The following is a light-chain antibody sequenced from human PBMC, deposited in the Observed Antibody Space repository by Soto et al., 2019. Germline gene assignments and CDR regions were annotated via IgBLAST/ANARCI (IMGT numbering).Light chain of an antibody. J-gene: IGKJ1*01. CDR2: KAS. V-gene: IGKV1-5*03. CDR3: QQYNSYPRT. CDR1: QSISSW. Sequence: IQMTQSPSSLSASVGDRVTITCRASQSISSWLAWYQQKPGXAPKLLIYKASSLESGVPSRFSGSGSGTDFTLTISSLQPDDFATYYCQQYNSYPRTFGQGTKVDIK.